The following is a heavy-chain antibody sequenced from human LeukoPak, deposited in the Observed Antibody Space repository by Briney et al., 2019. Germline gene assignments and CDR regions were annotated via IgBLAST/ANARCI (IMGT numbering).Heavy chain of an antibody. V-gene: IGHV3-23*01. CDR1: GFTFSSYA. CDR3: AKDGRPRITMIYDY. CDR2: ISGSGGST. Sequence: GGSLRLSCAASGFTFSSYAMSWVRQAPGKGLEWVSAISGSGGSTYYADSVKGRFTISRDNSKNTLYLQMNSLRAEDTAVYYCAKDGRPRITMIYDYWGQGTLVTVPS. D-gene: IGHD3-22*01. J-gene: IGHJ4*02.